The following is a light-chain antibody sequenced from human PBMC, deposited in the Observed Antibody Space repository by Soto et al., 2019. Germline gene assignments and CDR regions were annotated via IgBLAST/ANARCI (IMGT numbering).Light chain of an antibody. Sequence: QAVVTQPPSVSGAPGQRVTISCTGSSSNIGAGYDVHWYQQLPGTAPKLLISGNSNRPSGVPDRFSGSKSGTSASLAITGLQAEDEADYYCQSYDSSLSGPNVVFGGGTKVTVL. CDR2: GNS. V-gene: IGLV1-40*01. CDR3: QSYDSSLSGPNVV. CDR1: SSNIGAGYD. J-gene: IGLJ2*01.